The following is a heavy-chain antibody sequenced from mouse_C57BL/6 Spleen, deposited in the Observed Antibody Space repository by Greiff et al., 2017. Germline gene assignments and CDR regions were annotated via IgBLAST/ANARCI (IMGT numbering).Heavy chain of an antibody. CDR3: ARGNYGYPWFAY. V-gene: IGHV1-42*01. J-gene: IGHJ3*01. Sequence: VQLKQSGPELVKPGASVKISCKASGYSFTGYYMNWVKQSPEKSLEWIGEINPSTGGTTYNQKFKAKATLTVDKSSSTAYMQLKSLTYEDSAVYYCARGNYGYPWFAYWGQGTLVTVSA. CDR1: GYSFTGYY. CDR2: INPSTGGT. D-gene: IGHD2-2*01.